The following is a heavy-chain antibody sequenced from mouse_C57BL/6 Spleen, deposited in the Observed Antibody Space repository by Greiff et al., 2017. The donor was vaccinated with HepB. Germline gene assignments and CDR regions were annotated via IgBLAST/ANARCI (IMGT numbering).Heavy chain of an antibody. CDR2: IDPSDSET. D-gene: IGHD4-1*02. J-gene: IGHJ1*03. CDR3: ALNWDVSYWYFDV. V-gene: IGHV1-52*01. Sequence: VQLQQSGAELVRPGSSVKLSCKASGYTFTSYWMHWVKQRPIQGLEWIGNIDPSDSETHYNQKFKDKATLTVDKSSSTAYMQLSSLTSEDSAVYYCALNWDVSYWYFDVWGTGTTVTVSS. CDR1: GYTFTSYW.